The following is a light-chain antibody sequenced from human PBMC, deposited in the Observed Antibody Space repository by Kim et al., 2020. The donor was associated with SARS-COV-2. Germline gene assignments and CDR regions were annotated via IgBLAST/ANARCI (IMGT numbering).Light chain of an antibody. J-gene: IGLJ3*02. CDR3: QSYDSDSQGV. Sequence: KTLTMSCTRCRCSIANSHVHCYQQRPGSSPTTFLYDDNLSPSGVPDRFSASIDSSSNSAALTISGLKTEDEADYYCQSYDSDSQGVFGGGTQLTVL. CDR2: DDN. V-gene: IGLV6-57*01. CDR1: RCSIANSH.